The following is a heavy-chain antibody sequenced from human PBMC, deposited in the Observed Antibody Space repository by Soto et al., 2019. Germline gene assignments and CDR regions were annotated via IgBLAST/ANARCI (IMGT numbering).Heavy chain of an antibody. J-gene: IGHJ6*03. CDR2: IYSGGST. CDR1: GFTVSSNY. CDR3: ARVEQGSGSYYNPLPDYYYYYMDV. Sequence: EVQLVESGGGLVQPGGSLRLSCAASGFTVSSNYMSWVRQAPGKGLEWVSVIYSGGSTYYADYVKGRFTISRDNSKNTLCLQMNSLRAEDTAVYYCARVEQGSGSYYNPLPDYYYYYMDVWGKGTTVTVSS. V-gene: IGHV3-66*01. D-gene: IGHD3-10*01.